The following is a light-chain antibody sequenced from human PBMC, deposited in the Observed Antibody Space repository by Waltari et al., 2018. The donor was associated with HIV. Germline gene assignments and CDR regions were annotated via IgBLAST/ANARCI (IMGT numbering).Light chain of an antibody. CDR2: YDD. Sequence: QSVLTQPPSVSEAPRQRVTISCSGISPTLANNPVNWYQQVPVKPPKLLIYYDDMLSSGVSDRFAGSKSGTSASLAIRGLQSEDEADYYCAAWDDSLNGYVFGSGTKVTVL. V-gene: IGLV1-36*01. J-gene: IGLJ1*01. CDR1: SPTLANNP. CDR3: AAWDDSLNGYV.